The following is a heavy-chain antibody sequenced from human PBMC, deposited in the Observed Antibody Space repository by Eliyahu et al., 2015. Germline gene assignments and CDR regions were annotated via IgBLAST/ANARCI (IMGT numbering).Heavy chain of an antibody. D-gene: IGHD6-19*01. V-gene: IGHV1-18*01. Sequence: QVQLVQSGAEVKKPGASVKVSCKASGYTFTSXGCSWWRQAPGQGLEWMGWISAYNGNTNDAQKLQGRVTMTTDTSTSTAYMELRSLRSDDTAVYYCARGGRLGEAVAGFAYFDYWGQGTLVTVSS. CDR1: GYTFTSXG. J-gene: IGHJ4*02. CDR2: ISAYNGNT. CDR3: ARGGRLGEAVAGFAYFDY.